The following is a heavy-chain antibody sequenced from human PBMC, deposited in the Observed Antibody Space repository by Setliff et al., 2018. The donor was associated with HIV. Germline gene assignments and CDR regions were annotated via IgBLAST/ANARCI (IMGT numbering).Heavy chain of an antibody. CDR1: GFTFSTYG. CDR3: AKDRRNSGTYSDH. CDR2: IWYDGSNK. J-gene: IGHJ4*02. Sequence: GGSLRLSCAASGFTFSTYGMHWVRQAPGKGLEWVAVIWYDGSNKYYSDSVKGRFTISRDNSKNKLYLQMNSLRAEDTAVYYCAKDRRNSGTYSDHWGQGTLVTVSS. D-gene: IGHD1-26*01. V-gene: IGHV3-30*02.